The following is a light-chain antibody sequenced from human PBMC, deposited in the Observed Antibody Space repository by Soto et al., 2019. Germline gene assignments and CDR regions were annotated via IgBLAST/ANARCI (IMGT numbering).Light chain of an antibody. V-gene: IGKV3-15*01. CDR2: SAC. CDR3: QQYNDWPPWT. J-gene: IGKJ1*01. CDR1: QSVTSN. Sequence: EIVMTQSPAALSVSTGERVTLSCRASQSVTSNLAWYQQQPGQAPRLLIYSACTRATGMSARFSGFGSGTEFTLTISSLRSEDFAVYYCQQYNDWPPWTFGQGTKVDIK.